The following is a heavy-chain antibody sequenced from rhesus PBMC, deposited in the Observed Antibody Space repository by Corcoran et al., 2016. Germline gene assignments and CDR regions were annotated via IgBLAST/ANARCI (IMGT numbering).Heavy chain of an antibody. CDR3: ARGSGYGSGYYSLCYFDY. Sequence: QVKLQQWGEGLLKPSETLSVTCAVSGGSISSNYWSWIRQPPGKGLAWIGRIAGSGERTNNNPTHKSRVTITTETSKNQVYLKLSSVTAADTAVYYCARGSGYGSGYYSLCYFDYWGQGVLVTVSS. CDR1: GGSISSNY. D-gene: IGHD3-28*01. V-gene: IGHV4-173*01. CDR2: IAGSGERT. J-gene: IGHJ4*01.